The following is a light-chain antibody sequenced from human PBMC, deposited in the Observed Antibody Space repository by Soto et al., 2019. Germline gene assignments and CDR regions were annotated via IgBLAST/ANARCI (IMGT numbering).Light chain of an antibody. CDR2: KAS. J-gene: IGKJ3*01. CDR3: QQYNSYSFT. V-gene: IGKV1-5*03. CDR1: QSISSW. Sequence: DIPMTQSPSTLSASVGDRVTITCRASQSISSWLAWYQQKPGKAPKLLIYKASSLESGVPSRLSGSGSGTEFTLTISSLQPDDFATYYCQQYNSYSFTFGPGTKVDIK.